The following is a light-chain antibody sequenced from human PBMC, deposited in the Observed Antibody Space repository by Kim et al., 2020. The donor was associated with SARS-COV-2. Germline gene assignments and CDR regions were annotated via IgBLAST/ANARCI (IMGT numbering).Light chain of an antibody. V-gene: IGLV3-21*04. Sequence: PGKAAVMSRGGTNIGSNRVQGDEQKPGRAPGLVIYYAIDRPSGIPERFSGSNAGNTATLTISRVEAGDEADYYCQVWDSTSDHPRVFGGGTQLTVL. J-gene: IGLJ3*02. CDR2: YAI. CDR1: NIGSNR. CDR3: QVWDSTSDHPRV.